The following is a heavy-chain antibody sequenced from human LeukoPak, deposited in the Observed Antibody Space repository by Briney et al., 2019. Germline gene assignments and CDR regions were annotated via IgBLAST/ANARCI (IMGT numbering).Heavy chain of an antibody. J-gene: IGHJ3*02. CDR3: ATLGEQWLVPSEAFDI. Sequence: SETLSLTCTVSGGSISSYYWSWIRQPPGKGLEWIGYIYYSGSTNYNPSLKSRVTISVDTSKDQFSLKLSSVTAADTAVYYCATLGEQWLVPSEAFDIWGQGTMVTVSS. V-gene: IGHV4-59*01. CDR1: GGSISSYY. CDR2: IYYSGST. D-gene: IGHD6-19*01.